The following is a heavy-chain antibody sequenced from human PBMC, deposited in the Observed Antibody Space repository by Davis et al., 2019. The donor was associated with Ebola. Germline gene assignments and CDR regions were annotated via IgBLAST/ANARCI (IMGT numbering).Heavy chain of an antibody. CDR1: GFTFSSYG. CDR3: ARDRTLVAAAVHYYHYGMDV. Sequence: PGGSLRLSCAASGFTFSSYGMHWVRQAPGKGLEWVAVISYDGSNKYYADSVKGRFTISRDNSKNTLYLQMNSLRAEDTAVYYCARDRTLVAAAVHYYHYGMDVWGQGTTVTVSS. V-gene: IGHV3-30*19. CDR2: ISYDGSNK. D-gene: IGHD6-13*01. J-gene: IGHJ6*02.